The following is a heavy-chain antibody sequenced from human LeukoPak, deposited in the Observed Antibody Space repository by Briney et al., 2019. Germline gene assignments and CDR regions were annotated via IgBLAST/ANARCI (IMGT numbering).Heavy chain of an antibody. D-gene: IGHD1-26*01. J-gene: IGHJ6*03. CDR1: GYTFTEYY. Sequence: ASVKLSCKASGYTFTEYYMHWVQQAPGKGLEWMGRVDPEDGETIYAEKFQGRVTITADTSTDTAYMELSSLRSEDTAVYYCATGVLPSESYPVDYYYYIDVWGKGTTVTVSS. V-gene: IGHV1-69-2*01. CDR2: VDPEDGET. CDR3: ATGVLPSESYPVDYYYYIDV.